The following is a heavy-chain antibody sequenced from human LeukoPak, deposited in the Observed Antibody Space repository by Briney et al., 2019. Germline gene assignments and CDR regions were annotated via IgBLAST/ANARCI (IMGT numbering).Heavy chain of an antibody. Sequence: SETLSLTCAVSGYSISSGYYWGWIRQPPGKGLERIGCISHSGSTYYNPSLKSRLTISLDTSKNQLSLKLTSVTAADTAVYYCARGMAAAADYWGQGTLVTVSS. V-gene: IGHV4-38-2*01. D-gene: IGHD6-13*01. CDR1: GYSISSGYY. CDR2: ISHSGST. J-gene: IGHJ4*02. CDR3: ARGMAAAADY.